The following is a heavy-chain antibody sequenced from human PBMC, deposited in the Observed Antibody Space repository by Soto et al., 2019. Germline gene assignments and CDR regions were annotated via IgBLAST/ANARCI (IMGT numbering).Heavy chain of an antibody. Sequence: GESLKISCKGAGYRFTSYWIDWVRQMPGKGLEWMGTINPGDSDTKYNPSFQGQVTISADKSITTAYLQWSSLKASDTAIYYCARNWAYYGLAVWGQGTTVTVSS. J-gene: IGHJ6*02. CDR3: ARNWAYYGLAV. D-gene: IGHD3-16*01. CDR1: GYRFTSYW. CDR2: INPGDSDT. V-gene: IGHV5-51*01.